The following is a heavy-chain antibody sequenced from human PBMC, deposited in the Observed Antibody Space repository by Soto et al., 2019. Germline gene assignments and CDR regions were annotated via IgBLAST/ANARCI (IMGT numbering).Heavy chain of an antibody. J-gene: IGHJ4*02. D-gene: IGHD1-26*01. CDR2: IYQSGST. CDR3: ARVLGAPLDHFVC. Sequence: SGTLSLTCPVSGYSISIGNYWGWIRQPPGKRLEWIGSIYQSGSTYYNPSLKSRATISVDTSKNQFSLKLSSVTAADTAVYYCARVLGAPLDHFVCWCQG. CDR1: GYSISIGNY. V-gene: IGHV4-38-2*02.